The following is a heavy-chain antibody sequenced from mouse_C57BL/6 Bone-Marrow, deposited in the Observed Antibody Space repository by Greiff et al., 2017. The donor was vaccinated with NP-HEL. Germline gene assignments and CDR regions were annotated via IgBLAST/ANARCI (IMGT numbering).Heavy chain of an antibody. D-gene: IGHD1-1*01. J-gene: IGHJ1*03. Sequence: VQLKQSGAELVRPGASVKLSCTASGFNIKDDYMHWVKQRPEQGLEWIGWIDPENGDTEYASKFQGKATITADTSSNTAYLQLSSLTSEDTAVYYCTSYYGSSYGYWYFDVWGTGTTVTVSS. CDR1: GFNIKDDY. CDR2: IDPENGDT. CDR3: TSYYGSSYGYWYFDV. V-gene: IGHV14-4*01.